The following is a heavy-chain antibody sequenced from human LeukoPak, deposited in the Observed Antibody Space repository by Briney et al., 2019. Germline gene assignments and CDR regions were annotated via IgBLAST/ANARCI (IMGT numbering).Heavy chain of an antibody. D-gene: IGHD3-10*01. CDR2: ISSSSSYI. J-gene: IGHJ5*02. CDR3: ARDGATYCSGRTNWFDP. Sequence: GGSLRLSCAASGFTFSSYSMNWVRQAPGKGLEWVSSISSSSSYIYYADSVKGRFTISRANAKNSLYLQMNSLRAEDTAVYYCARDGATYCSGRTNWFDPWGQGTLVTVSS. V-gene: IGHV3-21*01. CDR1: GFTFSSYS.